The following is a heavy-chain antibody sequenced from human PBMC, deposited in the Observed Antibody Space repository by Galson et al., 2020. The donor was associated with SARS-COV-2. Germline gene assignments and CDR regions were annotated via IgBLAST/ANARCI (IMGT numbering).Heavy chain of an antibody. V-gene: IGHV4-39*07. CDR3: ARDVVTGIQGQGGWFDP. D-gene: IGHD5-18*01. Sequence: SETLSLTCTASGVSLSSGSYSWDWIRQTPGKELDWIGGISSSGVTHYNPSLDSRATILIDRSKNRISLTLTSVTAADTAIYSCARDVVTGIQGQGGWFDPWGQGTPVTVSS. CDR2: ISSSGVT. CDR1: GVSLSSGSYS. J-gene: IGHJ5*02.